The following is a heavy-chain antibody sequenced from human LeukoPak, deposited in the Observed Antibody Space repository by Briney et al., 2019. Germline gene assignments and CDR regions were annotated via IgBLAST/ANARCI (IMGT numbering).Heavy chain of an antibody. Sequence: GGSLRLSCAASGFTFSSYGMHWVRQAPGKGLEWLAVIPYDGSNKYYADSVKGRFTISRDNSKNTLYLQMNSLRAEDTAVYYCASLNYDFWSGSKLNYYYMDVWGKGTTVTVSS. CDR2: IPYDGSNK. D-gene: IGHD3-3*01. V-gene: IGHV3-30*03. CDR3: ASLNYDFWSGSKLNYYYMDV. J-gene: IGHJ6*03. CDR1: GFTFSSYG.